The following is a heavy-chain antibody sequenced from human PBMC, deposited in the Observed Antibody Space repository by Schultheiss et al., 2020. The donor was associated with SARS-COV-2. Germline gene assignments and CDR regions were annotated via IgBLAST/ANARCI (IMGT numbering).Heavy chain of an antibody. J-gene: IGHJ5*02. CDR1: GFTFSYYS. V-gene: IGHV3-21*04. CDR2: ISSSSSYI. CDR3: AKDSLEIRARWFDP. Sequence: GGSLRLSCASSGFTFSYYSMNWVRQAPGKGLEWVSSISSSSSYIYYADSVKGRFTISRDNAKNTLYLQMNSLRAEDTAVYYCAKDSLEIRARWFDPWGQGTLVTVSS. D-gene: IGHD3-16*01.